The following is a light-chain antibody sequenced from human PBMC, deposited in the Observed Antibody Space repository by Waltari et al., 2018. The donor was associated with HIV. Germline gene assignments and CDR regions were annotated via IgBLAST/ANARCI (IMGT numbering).Light chain of an antibody. CDR1: QSISSY. J-gene: IGKJ1*01. CDR2: AAS. V-gene: IGKV1-39*01. CDR3: QQSYSTPPWT. Sequence: DIQMTQSPSSLSAPVGDRVTTTCRASQSISSYLNWSQQKPGKAPKLLIYAASSLQSGVPSRFSGSGSGTDFTLTISSLQPEDFATYYCQQSYSTPPWTFGQGTKVEIK.